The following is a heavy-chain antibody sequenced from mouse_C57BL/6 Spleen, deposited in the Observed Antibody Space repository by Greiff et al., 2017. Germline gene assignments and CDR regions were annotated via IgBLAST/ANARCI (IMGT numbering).Heavy chain of an antibody. J-gene: IGHJ2*01. V-gene: IGHV1-50*01. D-gene: IGHD1-1*01. CDR2: IDPSDSYT. Sequence: VQLQQPGAELVKPGASVKLSCKASGYTFTSYWMQWVKQRPGQGLEWIGEIDPSDSYTNYNQKFKGKATLTVDTSSSTAYMQLSSLTSEDSAVYYCARSIYYYGSSYFDYWGQGTTLTVSS. CDR1: GYTFTSYW. CDR3: ARSIYYYGSSYFDY.